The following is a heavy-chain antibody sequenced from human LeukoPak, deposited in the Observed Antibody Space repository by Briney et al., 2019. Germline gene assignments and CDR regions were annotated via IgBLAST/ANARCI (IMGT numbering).Heavy chain of an antibody. CDR3: ARDRFRVSSTSCYHCFDY. CDR1: GFTFSSYS. V-gene: IGHV3-21*01. D-gene: IGHD2-2*01. J-gene: IGHJ4*02. Sequence: PGGSLRLSCAASGFTFSSYSMNWVRQAPGKGLEWVSSISSSSSYIYYADSVKGRFTISRDNAKNSLYLQMNSLRAEDTAVYYCARDRFRVSSTSCYHCFDYWGQGTLVTVSS. CDR2: ISSSSSYI.